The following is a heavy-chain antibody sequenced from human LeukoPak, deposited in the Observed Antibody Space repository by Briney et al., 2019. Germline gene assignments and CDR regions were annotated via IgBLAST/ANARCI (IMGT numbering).Heavy chain of an antibody. J-gene: IGHJ5*02. Sequence: GSVKVSCKASGYSFTNYDINWMRQASGQGLEWLGWMSPATRETGYAEKFQGRITMTSDTSISTAYMELSCLKSEDTAVYYCARTSRGVGFLVDPWGQGTLVTVSS. CDR1: GYSFTNYD. CDR2: MSPATRET. V-gene: IGHV1-8*02. D-gene: IGHD2-15*01. CDR3: ARTSRGVGFLVDP.